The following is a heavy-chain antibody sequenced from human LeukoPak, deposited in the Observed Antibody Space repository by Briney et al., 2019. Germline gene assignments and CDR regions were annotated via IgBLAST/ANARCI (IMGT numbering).Heavy chain of an antibody. CDR3: AREDYCTNGVCYYFDY. CDR1: GYTFTSYG. CDR2: ISAYNGNT. D-gene: IGHD2-8*01. V-gene: IGHV1-18*01. J-gene: IGHJ4*02. Sequence: ASVKVSCKASGYTFTSYGISWVRQAPGQGLEWMGWISAYNGNTNYAQKLQGRVTMTTDTSTSTAYMELRSLRSDDTAVYYCAREDYCTNGVCYYFDYWGQGTLVTVSS.